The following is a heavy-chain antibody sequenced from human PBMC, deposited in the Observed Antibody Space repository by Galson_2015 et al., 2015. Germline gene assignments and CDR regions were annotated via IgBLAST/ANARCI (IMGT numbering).Heavy chain of an antibody. D-gene: IGHD6-19*01. Sequence: SVKDSCKASGYTFTAYYMHWVRQAPGQGLEWMGRINPNSGDTYYAQKFQGRVTMTRYTSISTAYMELSSLRSDDTAVYYCARGGSSSGWYDAFDIWGQGTMVTVSS. CDR3: ARGGSSSGWYDAFDI. CDR2: INPNSGDT. CDR1: GYTFTAYY. J-gene: IGHJ3*02. V-gene: IGHV1-2*06.